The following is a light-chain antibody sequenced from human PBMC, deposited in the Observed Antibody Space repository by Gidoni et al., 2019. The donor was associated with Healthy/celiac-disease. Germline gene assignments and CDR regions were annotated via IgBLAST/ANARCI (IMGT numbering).Light chain of an antibody. J-gene: IGKJ2*04. CDR1: QSVSSY. CDR2: DAS. CDR3: QQRSNWPLMCS. V-gene: IGKV3-11*01. Sequence: EIVLTQSPATLSLSPGERATLSCSASQSVSSYLAWYQQKPGQAPRLLIYDASNRATGIPARFSGSGSGTDFTLTISSLEPEDFAVYYCQQRSNWPLMCSFGQGTKLEIK.